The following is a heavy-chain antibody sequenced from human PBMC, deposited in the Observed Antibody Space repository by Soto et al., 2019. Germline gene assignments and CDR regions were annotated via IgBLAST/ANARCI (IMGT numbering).Heavy chain of an antibody. CDR1: GFTFSSYG. Sequence: GGSLRLSCAASGFTFSSYGMHWVRQAPGKGLEWVAVISYDGSNKYYADSVKGRFTISRDNSKNTLYLQMNSLRAEDTAVYYCAKGIAVAGGRVYWGQGTLVTVSS. J-gene: IGHJ4*02. CDR2: ISYDGSNK. CDR3: AKGIAVAGGRVY. V-gene: IGHV3-30*18. D-gene: IGHD6-19*01.